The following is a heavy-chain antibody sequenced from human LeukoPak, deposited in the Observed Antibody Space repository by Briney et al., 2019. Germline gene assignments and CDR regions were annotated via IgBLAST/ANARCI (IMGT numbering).Heavy chain of an antibody. CDR2: IYPGDSDT. D-gene: IGHD6-6*01. Sequence: GESLKISCKGSGYSFSNYWIGWVRQMPGKGLEWMGIIYPGDSDTRYGPSFQGQVTISADKYITTAYLQWSSLKASDSAMYYCARRFTYSSSSAPFYYWGQGTLVTVSS. CDR3: ARRFTYSSSSAPFYY. V-gene: IGHV5-51*01. J-gene: IGHJ4*02. CDR1: GYSFSNYW.